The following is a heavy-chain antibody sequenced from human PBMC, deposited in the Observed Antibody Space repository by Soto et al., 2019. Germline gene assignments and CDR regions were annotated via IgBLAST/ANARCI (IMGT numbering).Heavy chain of an antibody. D-gene: IGHD3-10*01. CDR3: VKDFPQYYYGSGSLTPFQH. CDR1: GFTFSSYA. CDR2: ISSNGGST. J-gene: IGHJ1*01. Sequence: PGGSLRLSCSASGFTFSSYAMHWVRQAPGKGLEYVSAISSNGGSTYYADSVKGRFTISRDNSKNTLYLQMSSLRAEDTAVYYCVKDFPQYYYGSGSLTPFQHWGQGTLVTVSS. V-gene: IGHV3-64D*06.